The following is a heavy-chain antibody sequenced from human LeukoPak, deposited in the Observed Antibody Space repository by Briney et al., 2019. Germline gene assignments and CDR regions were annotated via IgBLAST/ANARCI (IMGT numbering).Heavy chain of an antibody. V-gene: IGHV7-4-1*02. CDR1: GYTFTSYA. J-gene: IGHJ6*03. Sequence: ASVKVSCKASGYTFTSYAMNWVRQAPGQGLEWMGWINTNTGNPTYAQGFTGRFVFSLDTSVSTAYLQISSLRAEDTAVYYCARDSHQSYYYYMDVWGKGTTVTVSS. CDR3: ARDSHQSYYYYMDV. CDR2: INTNTGNP.